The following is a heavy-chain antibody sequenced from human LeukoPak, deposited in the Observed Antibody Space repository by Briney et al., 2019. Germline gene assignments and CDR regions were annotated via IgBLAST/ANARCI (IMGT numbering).Heavy chain of an antibody. V-gene: IGHV3-21*01. CDR2: ISSSSYI. Sequence: AGGSLRLSCAASGFTFSSYSMNWVRQAPGKGLEWVSSISSSSYIYYADSVKGRFTISRDNAKNSLYLQMNSLRAEDTAVYYCAREDSSGYYSTTSNFDYWGQGTLVTVSS. CDR1: GFTFSSYS. CDR3: AREDSSGYYSTTSNFDY. J-gene: IGHJ4*02. D-gene: IGHD3-22*01.